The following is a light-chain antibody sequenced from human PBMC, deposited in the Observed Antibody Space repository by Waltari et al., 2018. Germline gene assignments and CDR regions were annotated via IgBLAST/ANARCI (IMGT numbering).Light chain of an antibody. CDR2: DFT. V-gene: IGLV2-14*03. J-gene: IGLJ3*02. CDR3: SSYTSSITWV. Sequence: QSALTQPASVSGSPGQSIPISCPGPSLDVGGSNSVSWYQQNPASAPKLIIYDFTNRPSGVSNRVSGSKSGNTASLTISGLQAEDEADYYCSSYTSSITWVFGGGTKLTVL. CDR1: SLDVGGSNS.